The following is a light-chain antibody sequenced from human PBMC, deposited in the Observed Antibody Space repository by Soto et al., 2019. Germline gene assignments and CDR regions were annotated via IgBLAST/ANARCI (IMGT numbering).Light chain of an antibody. J-gene: IGKJ5*01. CDR3: HQRSNWPPDT. CDR2: DAS. CDR1: QSISSNY. V-gene: IGKV3D-20*02. Sequence: DIVLTQSPGTQSLSPGDRASLSCRASQSISSNYLAWYQQKPGQAPRLLIYDASDRATGIPDRFSGSGSGTDFTLTINRLEPEDFAVYYCHQRSNWPPDTFGQGTRLEIK.